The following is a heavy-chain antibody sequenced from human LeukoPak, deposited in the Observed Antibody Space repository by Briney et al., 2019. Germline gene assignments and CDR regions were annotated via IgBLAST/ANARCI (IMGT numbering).Heavy chain of an antibody. J-gene: IGHJ4*03. CDR3: ARIGRRIRTAMVDY. CDR2: IYYSGST. V-gene: IGHV4-59*08. D-gene: IGHD5-18*01. Sequence: SETLSLTCTVSGGSISSYYWSWIRQPPGKGLEWIGYIYYSGSTNYNPSLKSRVTISVDTSKNQFSLKLSSVTAADTAVYYCARIGRRIRTAMVDYWGQGTMVIVSS. CDR1: GGSISSYY.